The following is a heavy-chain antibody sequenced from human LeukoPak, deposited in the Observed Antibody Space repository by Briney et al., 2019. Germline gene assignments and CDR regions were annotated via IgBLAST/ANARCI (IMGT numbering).Heavy chain of an antibody. CDR1: GFTFSSYG. V-gene: IGHV3-33*08. CDR2: IWYGGSNK. CDR3: ARDLMGIVGASDAFDI. D-gene: IGHD1-26*01. Sequence: PGRSLRLSCAASGFTFSSYGMHWVRQAPGKGLEWVAVIWYGGSNKYYADSVKGRFTISRDNSKNTLYLQMNSLRAEDTAVYYCARDLMGIVGASDAFDIWGQGTMVTVSS. J-gene: IGHJ3*02.